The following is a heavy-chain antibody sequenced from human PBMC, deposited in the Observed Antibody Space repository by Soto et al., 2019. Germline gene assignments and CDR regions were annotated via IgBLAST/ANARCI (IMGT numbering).Heavy chain of an antibody. CDR2: INHSGST. D-gene: IGHD3-3*01. CDR1: GGSFSGYY. CDR3: ARGDFFFADYFDY. J-gene: IGHJ4*02. Sequence: SETLSLTCAVYGGSFSGYYWSWIRQPPGKGLEWIGEINHSGSTNYNPSLKSRVTISVDTSKNQFSLKLSSVTAADTAVYYCARGDFFFADYFDYWGQGTLVTVSS. V-gene: IGHV4-34*01.